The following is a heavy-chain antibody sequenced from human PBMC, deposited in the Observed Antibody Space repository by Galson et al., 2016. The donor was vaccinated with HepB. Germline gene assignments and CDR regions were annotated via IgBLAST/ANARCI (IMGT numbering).Heavy chain of an antibody. D-gene: IGHD3-16*01. CDR1: GFTFNIYG. CDR3: AREVWIESYDLGGLLY. V-gene: IGHV3-33*01. CDR2: IWHDGSNE. J-gene: IGHJ4*02. Sequence: SLRLSCAASGFTFNIYGMHWVRQAPGKGLEWVAVIWHDGSNEHYADSVRGRFTISRDNSKNTLYLQMNSLRAEATAFYYCAREVWIESYDLGGLLYGGQGALVTVSS.